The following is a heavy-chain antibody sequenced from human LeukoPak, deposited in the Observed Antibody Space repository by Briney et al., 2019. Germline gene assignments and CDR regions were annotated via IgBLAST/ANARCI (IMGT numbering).Heavy chain of an antibody. Sequence: GGSLRLSCAASGFTFNNYAMNWVRQAPGKGLGWVSVITSSGSTYYAASVKGRFTISRDNSKNTLYLQMNSLRAEDTAIYYCAKDLYGDYDFDCWGRGTLVTVSS. CDR1: GFTFNNYA. V-gene: IGHV3-23*01. CDR2: ITSSGST. D-gene: IGHD4-17*01. CDR3: AKDLYGDYDFDC. J-gene: IGHJ4*02.